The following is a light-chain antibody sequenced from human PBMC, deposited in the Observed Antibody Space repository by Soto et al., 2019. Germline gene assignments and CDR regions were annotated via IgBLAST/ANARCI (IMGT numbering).Light chain of an antibody. CDR1: TGAVTSTSY. CDR3: LLYDGGVWV. Sequence: QAVVTQEPSLTVSPGGTVALTCASSTGAVTSTSYPNWFQHKPGQAPRALICRRSKKLSWTPARFSGSLLGGKAALIVSGAQPEDEADYYCLLYDGGVWVFGGGTKVTVL. V-gene: IGLV7-43*01. CDR2: RRS. J-gene: IGLJ3*02.